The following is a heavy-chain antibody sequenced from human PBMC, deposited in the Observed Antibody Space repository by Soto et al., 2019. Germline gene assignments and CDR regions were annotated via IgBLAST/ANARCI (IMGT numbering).Heavy chain of an antibody. J-gene: IGHJ1*01. CDR2: IYSGGST. V-gene: IGHV3-53*01. CDR3: AXDRVESGYPEYFQH. D-gene: IGHD3-10*01. CDR1: GFTVSSNY. Sequence: EVQLVESGGGLIQPGGSLRLSCAASGFTVSSNYMXXXXXXPGKGLEWVSVIYSGGSTYYADSVKGRFTISRDNSXXXXXXXXXXXXXXXXAVYYCAXDRVESGYPEYFQHWGQGTLVTVSS.